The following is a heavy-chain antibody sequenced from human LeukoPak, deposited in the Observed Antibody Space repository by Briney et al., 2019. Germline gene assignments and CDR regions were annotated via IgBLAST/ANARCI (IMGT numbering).Heavy chain of an antibody. CDR1: GYTFTGYY. V-gene: IGHV1-2*04. D-gene: IGHD3-22*01. CDR2: INPNSGGT. J-gene: IGHJ3*02. CDR3: ARGTMIAARFRLNDAFDI. Sequence: ASVKVSCKASGYTFTGYYMHSVRQAPGQGLEWMGWINPNSGGTNYAQKFQGWVTMTRDTSISTAYMELGRLRSDDTAVYYCARGTMIAARFRLNDAFDIWGQGTMVTVSS.